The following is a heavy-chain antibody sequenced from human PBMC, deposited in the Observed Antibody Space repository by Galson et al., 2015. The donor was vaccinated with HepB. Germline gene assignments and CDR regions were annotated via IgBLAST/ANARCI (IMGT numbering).Heavy chain of an antibody. Sequence: AISGDSVSSNTAAWYWSRQSPSRGLEWLGRTYYRSKWYSDYAVSVEGRITINPDTSNNHVSLQLKSVTPEDTAFYYCASSGSYSPPFASWGQGLLVIVSS. CDR2: TYYRSKWYS. CDR3: ASSGSYSPPFAS. CDR1: GDSVSSNTAA. J-gene: IGHJ5*02. D-gene: IGHD1-26*01. V-gene: IGHV6-1*01.